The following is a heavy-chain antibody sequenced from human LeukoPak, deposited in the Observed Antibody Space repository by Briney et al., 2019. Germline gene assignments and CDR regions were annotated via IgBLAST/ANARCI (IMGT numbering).Heavy chain of an antibody. J-gene: IGHJ5*02. CDR1: GFTFSSYA. V-gene: IGHV3-23*01. CDR2: ISGSGDST. D-gene: IGHD3-10*01. CDR3: VKDLMRDRWFGES. Sequence: GGSLRLSCAASGFTFSSYAMSWVRQTPGKGLEWVSSISGSGDSTFYADSVKGRFTISRDTSRNTLYLQMNSLRLEDTAIYYCVKDLMRDRWFGESWGQGTLVTVSS.